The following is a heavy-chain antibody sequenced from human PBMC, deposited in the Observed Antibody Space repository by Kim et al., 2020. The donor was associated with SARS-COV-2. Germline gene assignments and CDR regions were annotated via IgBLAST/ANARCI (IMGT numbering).Heavy chain of an antibody. V-gene: IGHV4-30-2*01. D-gene: IGHD3-22*01. Sequence: YYNPSLKSRVTISVDRSKNQFSLKLSSVTAADTAVYYCARGSSGYYYLDYWGQGTLVTVSS. J-gene: IGHJ4*02. CDR3: ARGSSGYYYLDY.